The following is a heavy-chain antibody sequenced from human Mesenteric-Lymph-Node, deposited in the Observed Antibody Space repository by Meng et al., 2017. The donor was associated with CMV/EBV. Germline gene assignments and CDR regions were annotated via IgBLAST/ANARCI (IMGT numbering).Heavy chain of an antibody. V-gene: IGHV4-39*07. D-gene: IGHD2-2*01. CDR2: ISYSGIT. Sequence: SETLSLTCTVSGGSISSGNYYWAWVRQPPGKGLEWIGHISYSGITYYKSSFTSRVTLSVHTSKNQVSLKLKSVTAADTAVYYCATLVPAATYYFAFWGQGALVTVSS. CDR3: ATLVPAATYYFAF. J-gene: IGHJ4*02. CDR1: GGSISSGNYY.